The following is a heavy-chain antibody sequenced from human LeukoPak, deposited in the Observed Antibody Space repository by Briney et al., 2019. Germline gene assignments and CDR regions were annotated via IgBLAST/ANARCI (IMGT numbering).Heavy chain of an antibody. V-gene: IGHV1-18*01. Sequence: GASVKVSCKASGYTFTSYGISWVRQAPGQGLEWMGWISAYNGNTNYAQKLQGRVTMTRDTSITTAYMELSRLTSDDTAVYYCARNRIGAFDIWGQGTMVTVSS. D-gene: IGHD1-26*01. CDR3: ARNRIGAFDI. J-gene: IGHJ3*02. CDR2: ISAYNGNT. CDR1: GYTFTSYG.